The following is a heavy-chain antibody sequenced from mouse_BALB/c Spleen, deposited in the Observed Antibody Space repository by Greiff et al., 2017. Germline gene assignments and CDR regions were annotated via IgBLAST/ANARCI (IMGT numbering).Heavy chain of an antibody. CDR1: GYTFSSYW. Sequence: QVQLKESGAELMKPGASVKISCKATGYTFSSYWIEWVKQRPGHGLEWIGEILPGSGSNNYNEKFKGKATFTAYTSSNTAYMQLSSLTSEDSAVYYCARDDGYDWGPGTTLTGSS. J-gene: IGHJ2*01. CDR3: ARDDGYD. V-gene: IGHV1-9*01. D-gene: IGHD2-3*01. CDR2: ILPGSGSN.